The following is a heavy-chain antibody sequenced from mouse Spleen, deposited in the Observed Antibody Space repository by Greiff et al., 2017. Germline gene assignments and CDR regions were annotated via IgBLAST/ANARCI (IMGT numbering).Heavy chain of an antibody. CDR3: ARSRYGNPFAY. J-gene: IGHJ3*01. CDR2: IDPSDSYT. V-gene: IGHV1-69*01. Sequence: QVQLQQPGAELVMPGASVKLSCKASGYTFTSYWMHWVKQRPGQGLEWIGEIDPSDSYTNYNQKFKGKATLTVDKSSSTAYMQLSSLTSEDSAVYYWARSRYGNPFAYWGQGTLVTVSA. CDR1: GYTFTSYW. D-gene: IGHD2-10*02.